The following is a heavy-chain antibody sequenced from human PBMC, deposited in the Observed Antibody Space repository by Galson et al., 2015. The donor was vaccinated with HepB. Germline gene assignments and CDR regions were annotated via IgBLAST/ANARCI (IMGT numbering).Heavy chain of an antibody. D-gene: IGHD2-21*02. Sequence: SLRLSCAASGFTFSNYGMHWVRQAPGKGLEWVAVMSNDGSNKNYADSVKGRFTISRDNSKNMLNLQMNSLRVEDTAVYYCAKDHRRFITPTAREYYYYGMDVWGQGTTVTVSS. CDR3: AKDHRRFITPTAREYYYYGMDV. CDR1: GFTFSNYG. J-gene: IGHJ6*02. V-gene: IGHV3-30*18. CDR2: MSNDGSNK.